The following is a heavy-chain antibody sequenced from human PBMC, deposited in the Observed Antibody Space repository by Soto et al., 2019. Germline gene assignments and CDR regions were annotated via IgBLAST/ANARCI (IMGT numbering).Heavy chain of an antibody. D-gene: IGHD1-7*01. CDR1: GFTVSSNY. V-gene: IGHV3-66*01. J-gene: IGHJ6*02. CDR2: IYSCGST. CDR3: ARDRRTPDGMEV. Sequence: EVQLVESGGGLVQPGGSLRLSCAASGFTVSSNYMSWVRQAPGKGLEWVSVIYSCGSTYYSDSVTGRFTIATDNSKNTLYLQMNSLRAEDTAGYYCARDRRTPDGMEVWGQGTTVTVSS.